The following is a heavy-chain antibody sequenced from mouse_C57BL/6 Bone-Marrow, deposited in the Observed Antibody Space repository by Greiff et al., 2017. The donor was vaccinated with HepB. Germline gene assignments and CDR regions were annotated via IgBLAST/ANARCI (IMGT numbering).Heavy chain of an antibody. Sequence: VKLVESGPELVKPGASVKISCKASGYAFSSSWMNWVKQRPGKGLEWIGRIYPGDGDTNYNGKFKGKATLTVDKPSSTAYMQLSSLTSEDSAVYYCARFDYDYGGYFDYWGQGTTLTVSS. D-gene: IGHD2-4*01. CDR2: IYPGDGDT. CDR1: GYAFSSSW. J-gene: IGHJ2*01. CDR3: ARFDYDYGGYFDY. V-gene: IGHV1-82*01.